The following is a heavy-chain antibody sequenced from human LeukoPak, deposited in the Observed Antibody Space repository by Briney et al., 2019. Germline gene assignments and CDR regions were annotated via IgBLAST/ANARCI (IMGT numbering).Heavy chain of an antibody. CDR1: GFTVSSNY. Sequence: GGSLRLSCAASGFTVSSNYMSWVRQAPGKGLEWVSAISGSGGSTYYADSVKGRFTISRDNSKNTLYLQMNSLRAEDTAVYYCAKVRFGYGSGSYYTEYFQHWGQGTLVTVSS. CDR2: ISGSGGST. CDR3: AKVRFGYGSGSYYTEYFQH. V-gene: IGHV3-23*01. J-gene: IGHJ1*01. D-gene: IGHD3-10*01.